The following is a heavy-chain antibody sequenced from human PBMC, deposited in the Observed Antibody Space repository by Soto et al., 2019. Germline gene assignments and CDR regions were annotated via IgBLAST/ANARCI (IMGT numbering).Heavy chain of an antibody. CDR1: GYTFINYH. CDR2: IYAGNGNI. V-gene: IGHV1-3*01. Sequence: ASVKVSCKASGYTFINYHMHWMRRAPGQRLEWMGWIYAGNGNIKYSQKFQGRVTMTRDTSANTAYMELSSLTYEDTAVYYCGRDLDYWGPGTLVTVSS. CDR3: GRDLDY. J-gene: IGHJ4*02.